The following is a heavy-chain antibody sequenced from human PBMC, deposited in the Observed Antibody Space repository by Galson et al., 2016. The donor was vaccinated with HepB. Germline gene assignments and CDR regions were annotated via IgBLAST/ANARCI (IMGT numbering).Heavy chain of an antibody. CDR3: AKERGSRLTMVRGVLDPFDI. CDR1: GFTFTTHT. CDR2: ISTNGATI. D-gene: IGHD3-10*01. V-gene: IGHV3-48*01. Sequence: SLRLSCAAPGFTFTTHTMNWVRQAPGKGLESISYISTNGATIHYADSVKGRFTVSRDNAKNSLYLQMNGLGAEDTAVDYCAKERGSRLTMVRGVLDPFDIWGQGTLVTVSS. J-gene: IGHJ3*02.